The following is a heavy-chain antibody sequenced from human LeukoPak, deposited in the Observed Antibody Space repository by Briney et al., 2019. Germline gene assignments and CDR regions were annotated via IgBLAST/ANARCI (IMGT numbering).Heavy chain of an antibody. V-gene: IGHV3-30*04. CDR1: GFTFSSYA. D-gene: IGHD3-10*01. CDR3: AREVSQYYYYYMDV. CDR2: ISYDGSNK. Sequence: GRSLRLSCAASGFTFSSYAMHWVRQAPGKGLEWVAVISYDGSNKYYADSVKGRFTISRDNAKNSLYLQMNSLRAEDTAVYYCAREVSQYYYYYMDVWGKGTTVTISS. J-gene: IGHJ6*03.